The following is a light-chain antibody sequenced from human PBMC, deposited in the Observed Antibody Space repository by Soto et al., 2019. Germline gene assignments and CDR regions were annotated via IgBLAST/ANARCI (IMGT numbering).Light chain of an antibody. Sequence: EMVLTQSPGTLSLSPGERATLSCRASQRVSSRFLAWYQHKPGQGPRLLIYVTSSRATGIPDRFSGRGSGTDFTGNISKLEPDEFALYFWHNYGDSLAFGTGTEVYIE. CDR2: VTS. CDR1: QRVSSRF. V-gene: IGKV3-20*01. CDR3: HNYGDSLA. J-gene: IGKJ3*01.